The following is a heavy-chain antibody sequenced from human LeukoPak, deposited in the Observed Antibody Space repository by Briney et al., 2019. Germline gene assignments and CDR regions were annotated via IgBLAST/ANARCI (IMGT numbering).Heavy chain of an antibody. J-gene: IGHJ5*02. CDR2: INPNSGGT. D-gene: IGHD2-2*01. CDR3: ATAWWFYSEFVVVPAAEVGFDP. CDR1: GYTFTGYY. V-gene: IGHV1-2*02. Sequence: GASVKVSCKASGYTFTGYYMHWVQQAPGQGLEWMGWINPNSGGTNYAQKFQGRVTMTRDTSISTAYMELSRLRSDDTAVYYCATAWWFYSEFVVVPAAEVGFDPWGQGTLVTDSS.